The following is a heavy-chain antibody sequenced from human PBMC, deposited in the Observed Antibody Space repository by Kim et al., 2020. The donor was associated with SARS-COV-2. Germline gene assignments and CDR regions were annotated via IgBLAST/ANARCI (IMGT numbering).Heavy chain of an antibody. CDR2: TYYRSKWYN. CDR1: GDSVSSNSAA. Sequence: SQTLSLTCAISGDSVSSNSAAWNWIRQSPSRGLEWLGRTYYRSKWYNDYAESVKSRITINQDTSKNQFSLHLNSVTPEDTALYFCARDLPTRPRCFDYWGQGTLVTVSS. V-gene: IGHV6-1*01. CDR3: ARDLPTRPRCFDY. D-gene: IGHD6-6*01. J-gene: IGHJ4*02.